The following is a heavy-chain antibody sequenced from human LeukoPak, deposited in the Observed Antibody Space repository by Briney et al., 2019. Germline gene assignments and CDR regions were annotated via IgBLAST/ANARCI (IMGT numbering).Heavy chain of an antibody. CDR3: ARDRLVIAVAMKFDY. CDR2: ISSSGSTI. J-gene: IGHJ4*02. D-gene: IGHD6-19*01. V-gene: IGHV3-48*03. CDR1: GFTFSSYE. Sequence: PGGSLRLSCAASGFTFSSYEMNWVRQAPGKGLEWVSYISSSGSTIYYADSVKGRFTISRDNAKNSLYLQMNSLRAEDTAVYYCARDRLVIAVAMKFDYWGQGTLVTVSS.